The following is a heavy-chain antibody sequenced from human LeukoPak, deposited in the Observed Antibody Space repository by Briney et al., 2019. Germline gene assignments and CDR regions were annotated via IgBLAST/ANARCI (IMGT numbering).Heavy chain of an antibody. CDR2: IYHSGST. Sequence: ASETLSLTCNVSGVSMKGYYRSWIRQPPGKGLEWIGSIYHSGSTYYNPSLKSRVTISVDTSKNQFSLKLSSVTAADTAVYYCARVRCEDGSCYIGWFDPWGQGTLVTVSS. J-gene: IGHJ5*02. D-gene: IGHD2-15*01. V-gene: IGHV4-38-2*02. CDR1: GVSMKGYY. CDR3: ARVRCEDGSCYIGWFDP.